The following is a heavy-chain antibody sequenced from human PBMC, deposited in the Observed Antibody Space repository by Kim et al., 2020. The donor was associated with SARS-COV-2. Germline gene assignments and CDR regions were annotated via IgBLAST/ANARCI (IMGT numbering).Heavy chain of an antibody. J-gene: IGHJ4*02. D-gene: IGHD6-6*01. CDR1: GFTFSSYA. Sequence: GGSLRLSCAASGFTFSSYAMSWVRQAPGKGLEWVSSISGSGGSTYYADSVKGRFTISRDNSKNTLYLQMNSLRAEDTAVYYCAKMRSSSMCFDYWGQGTLVTVSS. V-gene: IGHV3-23*01. CDR2: ISGSGGST. CDR3: AKMRSSSMCFDY.